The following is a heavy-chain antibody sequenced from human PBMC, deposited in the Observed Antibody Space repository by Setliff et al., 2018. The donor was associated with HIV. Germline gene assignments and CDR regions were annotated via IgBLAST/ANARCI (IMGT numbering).Heavy chain of an antibody. CDR3: ARARNKWGTFDY. CDR1: GGSFSSYS. J-gene: IGHJ4*01. CDR2: IIPIFGTV. D-gene: IGHD1-26*01. Sequence: SVKVSCKASGGSFSSYSISWVRQAPGQGFEWMGGIIPIFGTVNYAQRFQGRVTISADGSTSSAYMELNSLRSEDTAVYYCARARNKWGTFDYWGQGTLVTVSS. V-gene: IGHV1-69*13.